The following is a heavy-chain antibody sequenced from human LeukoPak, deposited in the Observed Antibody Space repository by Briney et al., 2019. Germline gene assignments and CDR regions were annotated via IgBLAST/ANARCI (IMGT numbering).Heavy chain of an antibody. V-gene: IGHV4-39*07. CDR1: GGSISSSSYY. Sequence: PSETLSLTCTVSGGSISSSSYYWGWIRQPPGKGLECIGNIYYSGNANYNPSLKSRVSISVDTSKNQFSLNLTSVTAADTAVYYCARAVGRITEFAYWGQGTLVTVSS. CDR2: IYYSGNA. CDR3: ARAVGRITEFAY. J-gene: IGHJ4*02. D-gene: IGHD3-10*01.